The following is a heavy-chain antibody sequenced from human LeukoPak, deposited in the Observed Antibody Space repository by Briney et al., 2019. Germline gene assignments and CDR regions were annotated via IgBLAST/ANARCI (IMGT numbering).Heavy chain of an antibody. CDR2: INPNSGGT. D-gene: IGHD3-22*01. CDR3: ARGGAFYDSSGYPN. CDR1: GYTFTGYY. V-gene: IGHV1-2*02. Sequence: GASVKVSCKASGYTFTGYYMHWVRQAPGQGLEWMGWINPNSGGTNYAQKFQGRVTMTRDTSISTAYMELSRLRSDDTAVYYCARGGAFYDSSGYPNWGQGILVTVSS. J-gene: IGHJ4*02.